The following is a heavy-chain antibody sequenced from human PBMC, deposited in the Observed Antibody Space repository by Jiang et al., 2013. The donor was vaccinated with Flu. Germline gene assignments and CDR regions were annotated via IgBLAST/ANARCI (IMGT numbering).Heavy chain of an antibody. CDR2: IYTSGST. V-gene: IGHV4-61*02. CDR3: ARDGRQQLGYYYYYGM. D-gene: IGHD6-13*01. Sequence: SGLVKPSQTLSLTCTVSGASLSSGSNYWSWIRQPAGKGLEWIGRIYTSGSTNYNPSLKSRVTISIDMSKNQLSLKLNSVTAADTAVYYCARDGRQQLGYYYYYGM. CDR1: GASLSSGSNY. J-gene: IGHJ6*01.